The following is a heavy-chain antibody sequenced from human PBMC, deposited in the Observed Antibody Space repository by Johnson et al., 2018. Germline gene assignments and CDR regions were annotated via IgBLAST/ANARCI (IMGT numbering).Heavy chain of an antibody. V-gene: IGHV3-23*01. CDR2: ISPSGGNT. CDR1: GFTFSNYA. D-gene: IGHD1-20*01. Sequence: EVQLLETGGGLVQPGGSLRLSCAASGFTFSNYAMSWVRQAPGKGLEWVSAISPSGGNTYYADSVKGRFTNTRDNSKNTLYLQMNSLRAEDTDVYSCAGEGNWNYVYGLDVWGQGTTVTVSS. CDR3: AGEGNWNYVYGLDV. J-gene: IGHJ6*02.